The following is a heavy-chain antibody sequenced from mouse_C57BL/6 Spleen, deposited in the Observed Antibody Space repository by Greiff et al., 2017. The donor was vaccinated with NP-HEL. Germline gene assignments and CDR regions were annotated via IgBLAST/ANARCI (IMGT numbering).Heavy chain of an antibody. CDR2: INPGSGGT. D-gene: IGHD1-1*01. J-gene: IGHJ3*01. CDR3: ARSSSYGGFAY. Sequence: VQLKESGAELVRPGTSVKVSCKASGYAFTNYLIEWVKQRPGQGLEWIGVINPGSGGTNYNEKFKGKATLTADKSSSTAYMQLSSLTSEDSAVYFCARSSSYGGFAYWGQGTLVTVSA. V-gene: IGHV1-54*01. CDR1: GYAFTNYL.